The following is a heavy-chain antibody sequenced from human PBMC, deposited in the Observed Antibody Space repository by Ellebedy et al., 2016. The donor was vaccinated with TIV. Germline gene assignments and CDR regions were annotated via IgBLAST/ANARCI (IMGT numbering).Heavy chain of an antibody. D-gene: IGHD5-18*01. J-gene: IGHJ5*02. CDR2: ISHDGAKK. CDR3: VKIGFGYSFGQGFDP. CDR1: GFLINDYS. V-gene: IGHV3-30-3*02. Sequence: GESLKISXAASGFLINDYSMDWVRQAPGKGLEWVAVISHDGAKKYYADSVKGRLTISRDNSKNMLFLQMNSLRPEDTAVYYCVKIGFGYSFGQGFDPWGQGTLVTVSS.